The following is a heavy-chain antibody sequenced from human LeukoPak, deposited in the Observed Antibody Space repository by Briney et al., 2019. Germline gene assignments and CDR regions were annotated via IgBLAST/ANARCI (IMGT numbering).Heavy chain of an antibody. CDR2: ISYDGSNK. CDR3: ARGRPYCSSTSCYRKYYMDV. D-gene: IGHD2-2*02. CDR1: GFTFSSYA. J-gene: IGHJ6*03. Sequence: GGSLRLSCAASGFTFSSYAMHWVRQAPGKGLEWVAVISYDGSNKYYADSVKGRFTISRDNSKNTLYLQMNSLRAEDTAVYYCARGRPYCSSTSCYRKYYMDVWGKGTAVTVSS. V-gene: IGHV3-30*04.